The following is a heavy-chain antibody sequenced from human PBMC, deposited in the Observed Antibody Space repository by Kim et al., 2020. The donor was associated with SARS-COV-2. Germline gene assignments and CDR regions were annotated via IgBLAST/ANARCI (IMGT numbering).Heavy chain of an antibody. CDR2: NGNT. J-gene: IGHJ4*02. D-gene: IGHD7-27*01. V-gene: IGHV1-18*01. Sequence: NGNTKYAQKLQGRVPMSTDTSTTTAYMELRSLTSDDTAVYYCARDGDLPDYWGQGTRVTVSS. CDR3: ARDGDLPDY.